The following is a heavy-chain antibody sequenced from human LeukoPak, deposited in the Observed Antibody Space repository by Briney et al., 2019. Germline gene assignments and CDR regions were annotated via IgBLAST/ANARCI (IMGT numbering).Heavy chain of an antibody. V-gene: IGHV1-18*01. CDR2: ISAYNGNT. CDR1: GYTFTSYG. CDR3: ARRIVGGMATIPGDY. D-gene: IGHD5-24*01. J-gene: IGHJ4*02. Sequence: GASVKVSCKASGYTFTSYGISWVRQAPGQGLEWMGWISAYNGNTNYAQKLQGRVTMTTDTSTSTAYMELRSLRSDDTAVYYCARRIVGGMATIPGDYWGQGTLVTVSS.